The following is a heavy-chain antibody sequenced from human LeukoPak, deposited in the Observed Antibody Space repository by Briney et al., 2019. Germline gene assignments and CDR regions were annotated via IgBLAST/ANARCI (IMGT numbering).Heavy chain of an antibody. CDR2: IYHGGDT. CDR1: GGSITSHSW. Sequence: PSETLSLTCAVSGGSITSHSWWSWVRQPPGKGLEWIGEIYHGGDTNYDPCVKSRVTMSVDKSKNHFSLNLRAVTAEVTAIYYCASHVTVLGTRGFDYWGQGILVTVSS. CDR3: ASHVTVLGTRGFDY. V-gene: IGHV4-4*02. J-gene: IGHJ4*02. D-gene: IGHD6-19*01.